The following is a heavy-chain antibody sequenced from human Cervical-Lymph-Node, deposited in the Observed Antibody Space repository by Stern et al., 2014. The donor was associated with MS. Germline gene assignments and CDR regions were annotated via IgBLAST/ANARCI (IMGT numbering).Heavy chain of an antibody. V-gene: IGHV4-31*01. CDR1: GGAVSCGAYY. J-gene: IGHJ2*01. D-gene: IGHD4-17*01. CDR3: ARGFRYGGRAWYLDL. CDR2: IYNSGST. Sequence: QVQLVQSGPGLVKPSQTLSLTCTVSGGAVSCGAYYWNWIRQSPGKGLEWIGYIYNSGSTFSNPSLKSLLTISTDTSNNQFSLKLDSVTAADTAVYYCARGFRYGGRAWYLDLWGRGTLVTVSS.